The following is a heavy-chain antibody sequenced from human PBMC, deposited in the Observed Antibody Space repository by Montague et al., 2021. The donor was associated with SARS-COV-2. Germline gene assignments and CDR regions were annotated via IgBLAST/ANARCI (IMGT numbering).Heavy chain of an antibody. CDR3: AKNRDIFWFGEGRDSMDV. V-gene: IGHV3-30*18. CDR2: ISYDGSIK. Sequence: SLRPSCAASGFTFNNFAVHWVRQAPGKGLEWVAVISYDGSIKYYADSLRGRFTISRDSSKKTLYLQMNSLSGEDTAVYYCAKNRDIFWFGEGRDSMDVWGQGTTVIVSS. J-gene: IGHJ6*02. CDR1: GFTFNNFA. D-gene: IGHD3-10*01.